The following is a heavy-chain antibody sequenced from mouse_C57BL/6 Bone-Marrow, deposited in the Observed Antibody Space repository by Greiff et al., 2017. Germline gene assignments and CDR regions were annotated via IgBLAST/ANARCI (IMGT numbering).Heavy chain of an antibody. CDR2: ISSGGSFT. J-gene: IGHJ2*01. V-gene: IGHV5-6*01. Sequence: EVKLVESGGDLVKPGGSLKLSCAASGFTFSSYGMSWVRQTPDKRLEWVATISSGGSFTYYPASVKGRFTISSDNAKNTLYLQMSRLKSEDTAMYYCASHNWDRDYWGQGTTLTVSS. D-gene: IGHD4-1*01. CDR3: ASHNWDRDY. CDR1: GFTFSSYG.